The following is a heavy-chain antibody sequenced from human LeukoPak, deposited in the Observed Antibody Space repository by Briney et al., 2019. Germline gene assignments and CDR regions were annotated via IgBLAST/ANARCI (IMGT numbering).Heavy chain of an antibody. Sequence: SETLSLTCAVFGETFNDQYWSWIRQPPGKALEWIGEIRHGGSTNYHPSFKSRLITSVDTSRNQFSLHLRSVTAADTAVYYCGRGEVRGVIDHWGQGTLVTVSS. CDR2: IRHGGST. CDR1: GETFNDQY. J-gene: IGHJ4*02. D-gene: IGHD3-10*01. V-gene: IGHV4-34*01. CDR3: GRGEVRGVIDH.